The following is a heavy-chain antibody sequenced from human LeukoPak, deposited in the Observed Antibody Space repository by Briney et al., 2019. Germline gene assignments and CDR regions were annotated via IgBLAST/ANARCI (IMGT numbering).Heavy chain of an antibody. D-gene: IGHD6-13*01. CDR3: AGQVAAAGTYYMDV. Sequence: SETLSLTCTVSGGSISSYYWSWIRQPAGKGLEWIGRIYTSGSTNYNPSLKSRVTMSVDTSKNQFSLKLSSVTAADTAVYYCAGQVAAAGTYYMDVWGKGTTVTVSS. V-gene: IGHV4-4*07. J-gene: IGHJ6*03. CDR2: IYTSGST. CDR1: GGSISSYY.